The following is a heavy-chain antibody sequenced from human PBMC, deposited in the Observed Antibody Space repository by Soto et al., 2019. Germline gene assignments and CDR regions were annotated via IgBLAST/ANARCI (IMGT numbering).Heavy chain of an antibody. D-gene: IGHD6-6*01. V-gene: IGHV3-7*01. J-gene: IGHJ4*02. Sequence: EVQLVESGGDLVQPGGSLRLSCAASGFTFSSYWMSWVRQAPGKGLEWVANINQDGSEKYYVDSVKSRFTISRDNAKNSLYLQMNSLRVEDTAVYYCARAMGSSSGDYWGQGTLLTVSS. CDR3: ARAMGSSSGDY. CDR2: INQDGSEK. CDR1: GFTFSSYW.